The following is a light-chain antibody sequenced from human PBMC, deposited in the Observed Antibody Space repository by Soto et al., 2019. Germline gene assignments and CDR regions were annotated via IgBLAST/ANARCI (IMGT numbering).Light chain of an antibody. V-gene: IGLV2-14*01. J-gene: IGLJ2*01. CDR3: SSYTRSSTLVV. CDR2: EVS. Sequence: QSALTQPASASGSPGQSITISCTGTSSDVGGYNYVSWYQQHPGKAPKLMIYEVSNRPSGVSNRFSGSKSDTTASLTISGLQAEDEADYSCSSYTRSSTLVVFGGGTKLTVL. CDR1: SSDVGGYNY.